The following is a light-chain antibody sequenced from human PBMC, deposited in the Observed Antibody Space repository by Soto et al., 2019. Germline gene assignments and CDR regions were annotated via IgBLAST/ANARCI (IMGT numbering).Light chain of an antibody. CDR1: QSTGGW. V-gene: IGKV1-5*01. CDR3: LQYSSYPYS. Sequence: DIQMTQSPSTLSASVGDRVTITCRASQSTGGWVAWFQQKPGKSPQLLIYDVSNLHTGVPRRFSGSGAGTESTLTINGLQPDDFASYYCLQYSSYPYSFGQGTKLEIK. J-gene: IGKJ2*03. CDR2: DVS.